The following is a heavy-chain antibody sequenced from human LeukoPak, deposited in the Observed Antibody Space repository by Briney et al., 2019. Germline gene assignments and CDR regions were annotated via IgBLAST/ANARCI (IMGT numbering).Heavy chain of an antibody. J-gene: IGHJ5*02. CDR3: ATDLAAAAGGQFDP. D-gene: IGHD6-13*01. CDR2: INHSGST. CDR1: GGSFSGYY. V-gene: IGHV4-34*01. Sequence: SETLSLTCAVYGGSFSGYYWSWIRQPPGKGLEWIGEINHSGSTNYNPSLKSRVTISVDKSKNQFSLKLSSVTAADTAVYYCATDLAAAAGGQFDPWGQGTLVTVSS.